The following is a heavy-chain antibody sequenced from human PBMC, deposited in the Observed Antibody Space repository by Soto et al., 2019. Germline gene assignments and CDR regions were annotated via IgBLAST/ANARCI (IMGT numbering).Heavy chain of an antibody. Sequence: SETLFLTCAVSGGSISSSNWWSWVRQPPGKGLEWIGEIYHSGSTNYNPSLKSRVTISVDKSKNQFSLKLSSVTAADTAVYYCARDLNVVVVAADYGMDVWGQGTTVTVS. CDR3: ARDLNVVVVAADYGMDV. D-gene: IGHD2-15*01. CDR1: GGSISSSNW. CDR2: IYHSGST. V-gene: IGHV4-4*02. J-gene: IGHJ6*02.